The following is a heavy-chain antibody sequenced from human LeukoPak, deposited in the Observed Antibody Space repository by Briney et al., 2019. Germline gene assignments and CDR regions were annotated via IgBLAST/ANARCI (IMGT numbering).Heavy chain of an antibody. J-gene: IGHJ4*02. CDR1: GFTFSNAW. V-gene: IGHV3-15*01. Sequence: KPGGSLRLSCAASGFTFSNAWMSWVRQAPGKGLEWVGRIKSKTDGGTTDYAAPVKGRFTISRDDSKNTLYLQMNSLKTEDTAVYYCTTDFYYDSSGYQYYFDYWGQGTLVTVSS. D-gene: IGHD3-22*01. CDR2: IKSKTDGGTT. CDR3: TTDFYYDSSGYQYYFDY.